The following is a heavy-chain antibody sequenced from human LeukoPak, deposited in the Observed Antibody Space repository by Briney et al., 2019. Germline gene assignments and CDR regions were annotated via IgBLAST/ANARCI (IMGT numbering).Heavy chain of an antibody. CDR1: GDSISSSNW. CDR3: ARDRVASPWYYFDS. J-gene: IGHJ4*02. D-gene: IGHD3-3*02. CDR2: IYHRGNI. Sequence: SETLSVTCAVSGDSISSSNWYSWVRPPPGKGLEWLGEIYHRGNIDYNPSFKSRITISIDKSKNQFSLKLSSVTAADTAVYYCARDRVASPWYYFDSWGQGTLVTVSS. V-gene: IGHV4-4*02.